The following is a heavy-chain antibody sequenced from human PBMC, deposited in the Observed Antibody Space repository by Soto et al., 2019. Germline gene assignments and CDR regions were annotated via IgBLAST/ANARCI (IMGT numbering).Heavy chain of an antibody. V-gene: IGHV3-23*04. J-gene: IGHJ4*01. CDR2: ISASSTGT. D-gene: IGHD6-25*01. CDR3: AKFSLRPYSFDY. Sequence: EVQLVDSGGGLVQPGGSLRLSCAASGFTFSNYTMNWVRQAPGKGLEWVSAISASSTGTDYADSVKGRFTISRDNSKNKPYLQLNRLIAEDTAVYSCAKFSLRPYSFDYWGYGTLGTVSS. CDR1: GFTFSNYT.